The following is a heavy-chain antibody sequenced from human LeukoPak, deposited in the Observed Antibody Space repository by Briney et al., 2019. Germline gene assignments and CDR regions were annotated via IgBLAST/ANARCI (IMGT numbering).Heavy chain of an antibody. Sequence: GGSLRLSCAASGFTVSTNYMSWVRQAPGKGLEWVSAISSYGGGIYYADSVKGRFTISRDNSKNTLYLQMNSLRAEDTAVYYCARGGYSVDYWGQGTLVTVSS. V-gene: IGHV3-66*01. CDR3: ARGGYSVDY. CDR1: GFTVSTNY. CDR2: ISSYGGGI. D-gene: IGHD6-13*01. J-gene: IGHJ4*02.